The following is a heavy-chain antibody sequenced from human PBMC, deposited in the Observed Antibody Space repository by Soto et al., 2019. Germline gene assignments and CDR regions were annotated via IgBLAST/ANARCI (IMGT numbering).Heavy chain of an antibody. J-gene: IGHJ6*02. CDR1: GFTFSSYA. CDR3: ARVYSPYFYYGMDV. D-gene: IGHD5-18*01. CDR2: ISYDGSNK. Sequence: QVPLVESGGGVVQPGRSLRLSCAASGFTFSSYAMHWVRQAPGKGLEWVAVISYDGSNKYYADSVKGRFTISRDNSKNTLYLQMNSLRAEDTAVYYCARVYSPYFYYGMDVWGQGTTVTVSS. V-gene: IGHV3-30-3*01.